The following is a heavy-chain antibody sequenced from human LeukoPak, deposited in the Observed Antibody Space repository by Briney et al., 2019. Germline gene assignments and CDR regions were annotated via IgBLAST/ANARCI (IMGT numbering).Heavy chain of an antibody. Sequence: SQTLSLTCTVSGGSISSTSYYWGWIRQSPGKGLEWIGCIYYRGTTYSNPSLRSRVTISVDTSKSQFSLKLSSVTAADTAVYYCASQYSGNLFQDWGQGTLVTVSS. CDR1: GGSISSTSYY. CDR2: IYYRGTT. D-gene: IGHD1-26*01. V-gene: IGHV4-39*01. CDR3: ASQYSGNLFQD. J-gene: IGHJ1*01.